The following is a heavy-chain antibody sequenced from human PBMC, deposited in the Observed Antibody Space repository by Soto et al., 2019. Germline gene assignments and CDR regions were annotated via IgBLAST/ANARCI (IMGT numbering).Heavy chain of an antibody. J-gene: IGHJ5*02. CDR2: ISAYNGDT. Sequence: ASVKVSCKASGYTFTSYGISWVRQAPGQGLEWMGWISAYNGDTNYAQKLQGRVTMTTDTPPSTAYMELRSLRSDDTAVYYCARDSRGDYDDSSGYYPWGQGTLVTVSS. D-gene: IGHD3-22*01. CDR1: GYTFTSYG. CDR3: ARDSRGDYDDSSGYYP. V-gene: IGHV1-18*01.